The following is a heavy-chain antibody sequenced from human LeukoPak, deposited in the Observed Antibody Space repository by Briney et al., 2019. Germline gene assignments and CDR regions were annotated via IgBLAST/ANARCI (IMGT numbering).Heavy chain of an antibody. CDR1: GFTFSSYA. V-gene: IGHV3-23*01. J-gene: IGHJ5*02. D-gene: IGHD2-8*01. CDR2: ISGSGGST. Sequence: PGASLRLSCAASGFTFSSYAMSWVRQAPGKGLEWASAISGSGGSTYYADSVKGRFTISRDNSKNTLYLQMNSLRAEDTAVYYCAKDYGVWHRSVRFDPWGQGTLVTVSS. CDR3: AKDYGVWHRSVRFDP.